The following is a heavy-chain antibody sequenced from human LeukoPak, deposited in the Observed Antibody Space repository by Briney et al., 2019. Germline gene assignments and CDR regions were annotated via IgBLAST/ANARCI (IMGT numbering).Heavy chain of an antibody. CDR1: GFRFSTYW. V-gene: IGHV5-51*01. D-gene: IGHD2-21*02. J-gene: IGHJ6*02. CDR3: ARSRVTYYYNYGMDV. Sequence: GESLKISFKGSGFRFSTYWIGWVRQMPGKGLEWMGIIFPGGPDIRYSPSFQGQVTISADKSISTAYLQWSSLKASDSAIYYCARSRVTYYYNYGMDVWGQGTTVSVSS. CDR2: IFPGGPDI.